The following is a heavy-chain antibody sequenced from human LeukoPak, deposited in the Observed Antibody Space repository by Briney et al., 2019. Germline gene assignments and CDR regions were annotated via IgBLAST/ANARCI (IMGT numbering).Heavy chain of an antibody. Sequence: PGGSLRLSCAASGFTFSSYGMNWVRQAPGKGLEWVAVISYDGSNKYYADSVKGRFTISRENSKTPLYLQMNSLRAEDTAVYYCAGLDYAPNMDVWGQGTTVTVSS. D-gene: IGHD4-17*01. CDR1: GFTFSSYG. J-gene: IGHJ6*02. CDR3: AGLDYAPNMDV. CDR2: ISYDGSNK. V-gene: IGHV3-30*03.